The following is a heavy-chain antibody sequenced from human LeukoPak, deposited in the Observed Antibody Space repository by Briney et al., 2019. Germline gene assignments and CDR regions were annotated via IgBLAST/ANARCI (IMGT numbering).Heavy chain of an antibody. J-gene: IGHJ5*02. Sequence: PSETLSLTCTVSGGSISSYYWSWIRQPAGKGLEWIGRIYTSGSTNYNPSLKSRVTMSVDTSKNQFSLKLSSVTAADTAVYYCATRPPVVVTALRWFDPWGQGTLVTVSS. V-gene: IGHV4-4*07. CDR1: GGSISSYY. CDR3: ATRPPVVVTALRWFDP. CDR2: IYTSGST. D-gene: IGHD2-21*02.